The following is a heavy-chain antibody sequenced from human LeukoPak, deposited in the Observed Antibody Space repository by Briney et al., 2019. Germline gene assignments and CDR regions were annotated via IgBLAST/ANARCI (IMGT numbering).Heavy chain of an antibody. J-gene: IGHJ4*02. CDR3: AKGRQYSFDYLIDY. D-gene: IGHD3-9*01. V-gene: IGHV3-7*03. CDR1: EFTFSSYW. Sequence: GGSLRLSCEASEFTFSSYWMHWVRQPPGKGLEWVANINEAGVEKYHVDSVKGRFTIFRDNAKNSLYLQMNNLRAEDTAVYYCAKGRQYSFDYLIDYWGQGTLVTVSS. CDR2: INEAGVEK.